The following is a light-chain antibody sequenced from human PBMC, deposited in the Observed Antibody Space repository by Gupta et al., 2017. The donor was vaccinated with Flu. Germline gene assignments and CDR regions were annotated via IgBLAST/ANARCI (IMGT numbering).Light chain of an antibody. CDR3: QQSYSTPPRT. V-gene: IGKV1-39*01. J-gene: IGKJ3*01. CDR1: QSISSY. CDR2: AAS. Sequence: DIQMTQSPSSLSASVGDRVTITCRASQSISSYLHWYQQKPGKAPKLLIYAASSLQSGVPSRFSGSGSGTDFTLTISSLQPEDFATYYCQQSYSTPPRTFGPGTKVDIK.